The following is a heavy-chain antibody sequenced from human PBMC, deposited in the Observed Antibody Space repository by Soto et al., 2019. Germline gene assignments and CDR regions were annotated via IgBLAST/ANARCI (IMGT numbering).Heavy chain of an antibody. J-gene: IGHJ6*02. CDR3: AREDRDRETGLVPAAIDGMDV. CDR1: GGTFSRYS. CDR2: IIPIFGIP. V-gene: IGHV1-69*08. D-gene: IGHD2-2*01. Sequence: QVQLVQSGAEVKKPGSSVKVSCKASGGTFSRYSITWVRQAPGHGLEWIGRIIPIFGIPTYAQKFQGRVTITADDSTSTAYMGLSSLRSDDTAVYYCAREDRDRETGLVPAAIDGMDVWGQGTTVTVSS.